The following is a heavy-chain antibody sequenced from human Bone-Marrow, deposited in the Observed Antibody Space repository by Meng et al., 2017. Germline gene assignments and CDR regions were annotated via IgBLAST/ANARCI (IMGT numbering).Heavy chain of an antibody. J-gene: IGHJ4*02. D-gene: IGHD3-10*01. CDR3: ARAYYGSGSYYQN. Sequence: QGQQQQWGAGLLKPSETLSLTCAGYGGSFSGYYWSWIRQPPGKGLEWIGEINHSGSTNYNPSLKSRVTISVDTSKNQFSLKLSSVTAADTAVYYCARAYYGSGSYYQNWGQGTLVTVSS. CDR2: INHSGST. V-gene: IGHV4-34*01. CDR1: GGSFSGYY.